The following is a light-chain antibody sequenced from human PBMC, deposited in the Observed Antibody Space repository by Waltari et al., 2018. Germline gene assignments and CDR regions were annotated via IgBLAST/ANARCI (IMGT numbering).Light chain of an antibody. CDR3: SSYTSTTTR. V-gene: IGLV2-14*03. CDR1: SSDVGAYDF. Sequence: QSALTQPASVSGSPGQSITISCIGTSSDVGAYDFVSWYQQHPCKAPKLMIYDVSKRPSGVSSRFSGSKSGNTASLTISGLRAEDEADYFCSSYTSTTTRFGTGTKVTVL. J-gene: IGLJ1*01. CDR2: DVS.